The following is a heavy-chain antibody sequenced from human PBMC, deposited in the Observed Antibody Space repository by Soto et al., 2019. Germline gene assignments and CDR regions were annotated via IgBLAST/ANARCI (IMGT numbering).Heavy chain of an antibody. V-gene: IGHV1-8*01. J-gene: IGHJ3*02. CDR2: MNPNSGNT. CDR1: GYTFTSYD. Sequence: ASVKVSCKASGYTFTSYDINWVRQATGQGLEWMGWMNPNSGNTGYAQKFQGRVTMTRNTSISTAYMEMSSLRSEDTAVYYCAIVLNIVVVPADDAFDIWGQGTMVTVSS. D-gene: IGHD2-2*01. CDR3: AIVLNIVVVPADDAFDI.